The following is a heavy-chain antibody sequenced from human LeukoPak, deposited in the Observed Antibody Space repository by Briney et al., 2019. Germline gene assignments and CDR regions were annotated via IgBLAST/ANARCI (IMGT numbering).Heavy chain of an antibody. CDR3: ARAYCSSTSCYGDYYDYYYLDV. Sequence: PVGSLRLSCAASGFTFDDYGMSWVRQAPGKGLEWVSGINWNGGSTGYADSVKGRFTISRDNAKNSLYLQMNSLRAEDTALYYCARAYCSSTSCYGDYYDYYYLDVWGKGTTVTVSS. J-gene: IGHJ6*03. D-gene: IGHD2-2*01. V-gene: IGHV3-20*04. CDR2: INWNGGST. CDR1: GFTFDDYG.